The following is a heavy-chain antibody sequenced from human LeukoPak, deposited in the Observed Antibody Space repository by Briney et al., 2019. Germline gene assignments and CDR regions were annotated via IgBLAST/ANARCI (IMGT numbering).Heavy chain of an antibody. Sequence: ASVKVSCQTSGYTFTGYYMHWVRQAPGQGLEWMGWINPNSGGINYAQKFQDWVTLTRDTSISTAYMELSRLRSDDTAVYYCARGGFSGYESAYYYYGMGVWGQGTTVTVSS. CDR2: INPNSGGI. J-gene: IGHJ6*02. CDR3: ARGGFSGYESAYYYYGMGV. D-gene: IGHD5-12*01. V-gene: IGHV1-2*04. CDR1: GYTFTGYY.